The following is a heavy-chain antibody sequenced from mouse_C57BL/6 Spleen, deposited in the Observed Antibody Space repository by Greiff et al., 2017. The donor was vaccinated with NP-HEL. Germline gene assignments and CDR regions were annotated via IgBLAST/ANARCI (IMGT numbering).Heavy chain of an antibody. CDR3: ARGLYGSSPYWYFDV. V-gene: IGHV1-64*01. CDR2: IHPNSGST. D-gene: IGHD1-1*01. Sequence: VQLQQPGAELVKPGASVKLSCKASGYTFTSYWMHWVKQRPGQGLEWIGMIHPNSGSTNYNEKFKSKATLTVDKSSSTAYMQLSSLTSEDSAVYYCARGLYGSSPYWYFDVWGTGTTVTVSS. CDR1: GYTFTSYW. J-gene: IGHJ1*03.